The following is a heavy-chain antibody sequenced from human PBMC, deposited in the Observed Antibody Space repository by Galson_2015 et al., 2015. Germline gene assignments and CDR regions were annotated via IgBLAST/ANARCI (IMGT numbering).Heavy chain of an antibody. CDR2: INAGNDNT. CDR3: AREVRGGRAFEI. V-gene: IGHV1-3*01. CDR1: AYSFTNYA. Sequence: SVKASCKASAYSFTNYAFQLLRQARGQTLEGMGWINAGNDNTKHSQILQGRVTITRDTSASTAYMELSSLRSEDTVVYYCAREVRGGRAFEIWGQGTMVPVSS. D-gene: IGHD1-26*01. J-gene: IGHJ3*02.